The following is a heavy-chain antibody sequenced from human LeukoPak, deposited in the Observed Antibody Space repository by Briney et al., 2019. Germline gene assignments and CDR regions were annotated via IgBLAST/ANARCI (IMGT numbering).Heavy chain of an antibody. CDR2: IRNDGSNS. Sequence: GGSLRLSCAASGFTFSKHGMHWVRQAPGKGLEWVAFIRNDGSNSYYVDSVKGRFTISRDNSKNTVDLQMNSLRAGDTAIYYCSKDINSHCRGDCSDYWGQGTVVIVSS. D-gene: IGHD2-15*01. J-gene: IGHJ4*02. CDR1: GFTFSKHG. V-gene: IGHV3-30*02. CDR3: SKDINSHCRGDCSDY.